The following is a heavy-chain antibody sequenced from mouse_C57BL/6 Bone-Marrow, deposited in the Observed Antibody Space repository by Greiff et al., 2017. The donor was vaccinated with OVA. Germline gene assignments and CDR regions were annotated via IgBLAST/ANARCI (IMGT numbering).Heavy chain of an antibody. CDR2: IWRGGST. Sequence: VKLVESGPGLVQPSQSLSITCTVSGFSLTSYGVHWVRQSPGKGLEWLGVIWRGGSTDYNAAFMSRLSITTDNSKSQVFFQMNSLQADDTAIYYCAKNGGSLYYYAMDYWGQGTSVTVSS. CDR3: AKNGGSLYYYAMDY. J-gene: IGHJ4*01. CDR1: GFSLTSYG. V-gene: IGHV2-5*01.